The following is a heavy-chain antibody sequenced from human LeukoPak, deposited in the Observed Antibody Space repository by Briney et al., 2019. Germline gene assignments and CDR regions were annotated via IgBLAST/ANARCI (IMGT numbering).Heavy chain of an antibody. CDR3: AKDLSGFTVTTNFEY. J-gene: IGHJ4*02. D-gene: IGHD4-17*01. CDR1: GFTFSRFA. Sequence: GGSLRLSCAASGFTFSRFAMSWVRQAPGKGLEWVSAISGSGGSTYYADSVKGRFTISRDNSKNTLYLQMNSLRAEDTAVYYCAKDLSGFTVTTNFEYWGQGTLVTVSS. CDR2: ISGSGGST. V-gene: IGHV3-23*01.